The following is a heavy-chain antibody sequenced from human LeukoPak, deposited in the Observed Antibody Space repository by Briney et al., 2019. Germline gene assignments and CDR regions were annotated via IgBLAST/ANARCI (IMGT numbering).Heavy chain of an antibody. CDR2: IRSKAHNYAT. CDR3: ARDEDHNPLVH. CDR1: GFTFSSYA. V-gene: IGHV3-73*01. J-gene: IGHJ4*02. Sequence: QPGGSLRLSCAASGFTFSSYAMSWVRQASGKGLEWVGRIRSKAHNYATAYAASVKGRFTISRDDSKNTAYLQMNSLKTEDTAVYYCARDEDHNPLVHWGQGTLVTVSS.